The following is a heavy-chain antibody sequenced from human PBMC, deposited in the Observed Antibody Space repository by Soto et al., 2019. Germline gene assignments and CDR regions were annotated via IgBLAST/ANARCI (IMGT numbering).Heavy chain of an antibody. D-gene: IGHD2-15*01. CDR2: IYYSGST. J-gene: IGHJ5*02. CDR3: ARAPRYCSGGSCYPWFDP. CDR1: GGSISSGDYY. V-gene: IGHV4-61*08. Sequence: SETLSITCTVSGGSISSGDYYWSWIRQPPGKGLEWIGYIYYSGSTNYNPSLKSRVTISVDTSKNQFSLKLSSVTAADTAVYYCARAPRYCSGGSCYPWFDPWGQGTLVTVSS.